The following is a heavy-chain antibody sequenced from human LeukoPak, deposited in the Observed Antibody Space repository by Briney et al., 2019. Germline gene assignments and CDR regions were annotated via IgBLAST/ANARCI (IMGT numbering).Heavy chain of an antibody. Sequence: GGSLRLSCAASGFTFSGSPIHWVRQASGKGLEWIGRIKTKAATYATAYAASVKGRFTVSRDDSETTAYLQMNSLKTEDTAVYYCTGSDRPGWFFDLWGRGTLVTVSS. CDR3: TGSDRPGWFFDL. V-gene: IGHV3-73*01. CDR2: IKTKAATYAT. CDR1: GFTFSGSP. J-gene: IGHJ2*01. D-gene: IGHD6-19*01.